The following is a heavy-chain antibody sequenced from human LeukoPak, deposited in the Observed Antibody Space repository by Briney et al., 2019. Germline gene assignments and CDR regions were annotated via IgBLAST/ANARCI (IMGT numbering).Heavy chain of an antibody. CDR2: ISSSSSTI. D-gene: IGHD2-15*01. CDR3: ARGPYCSGGSCYSSYRYYFDY. Sequence: PGGSLRLSCAASGFTFSSYSMNWVRQAPGKGLEWVSYISSSSSTIYYADSVKGRFTISRDNAKNSLYLQMNSLRAEDTAVYYCARGPYCSGGSCYSSYRYYFDYWGQGTLVTVSS. J-gene: IGHJ4*02. CDR1: GFTFSSYS. V-gene: IGHV3-48*04.